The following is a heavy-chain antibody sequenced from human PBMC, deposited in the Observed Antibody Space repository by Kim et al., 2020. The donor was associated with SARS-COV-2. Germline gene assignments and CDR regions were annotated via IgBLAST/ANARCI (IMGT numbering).Heavy chain of an antibody. V-gene: IGHV1-46*01. J-gene: IGHJ4*02. D-gene: IGHD5-12*01. Sequence: TSYARKCQGRVTMTRDTSTSTVYMELSSLRAEDTAVHYCARVHRDGSAGYWGQGTLVTVSS. CDR2: T. CDR3: ARVHRDGSAGY.